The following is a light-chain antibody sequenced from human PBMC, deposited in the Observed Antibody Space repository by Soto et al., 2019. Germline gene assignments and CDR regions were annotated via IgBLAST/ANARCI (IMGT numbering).Light chain of an antibody. Sequence: IVLTQSPGTLSLSPGERTTLSCRASRSMSRYLAWYQQKPGQGPRLLIYVASSRATGTPDRFSGSGSGTDFTLNINRLEPEDFALYYCQQYGSAPPTFGQGTKVEIK. V-gene: IGKV3-20*01. CDR3: QQYGSAPPT. CDR1: RSMSRY. CDR2: VAS. J-gene: IGKJ1*01.